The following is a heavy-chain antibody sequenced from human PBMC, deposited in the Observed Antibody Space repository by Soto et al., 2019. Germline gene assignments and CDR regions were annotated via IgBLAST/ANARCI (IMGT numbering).Heavy chain of an antibody. V-gene: IGHV5-51*01. J-gene: IGHJ4*02. CDR2: IYPGDSET. Sequence: GESLKISCKGSGYNFTTFWIGWVRQMPGKGLEWMGIIYPGDSETKYSPDFEGQVTISADRSTNTAYLQWRSLRASDTAMYYCARLDFPGAIYFDSWGLGTLVTVSS. D-gene: IGHD3-3*01. CDR3: ARLDFPGAIYFDS. CDR1: GYNFTTFW.